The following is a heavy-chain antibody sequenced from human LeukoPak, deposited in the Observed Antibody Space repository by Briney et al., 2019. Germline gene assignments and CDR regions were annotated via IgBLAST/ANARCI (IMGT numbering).Heavy chain of an antibody. J-gene: IGHJ4*02. D-gene: IGHD5-18*01. CDR1: SESIYSGIYY. CDR2: IYTSGST. Sequence: PSQTLSLTCTVSSESIYSGIYYWSWIRQPAGKGLEWIGRIYTSGSTYYNPSLKSRVTISLDTSKNQFSLTLISVTAAGTAVYYCARDVDTFFDYWGRGTLVTVSS. CDR3: ARDVDTFFDY. V-gene: IGHV4-61*02.